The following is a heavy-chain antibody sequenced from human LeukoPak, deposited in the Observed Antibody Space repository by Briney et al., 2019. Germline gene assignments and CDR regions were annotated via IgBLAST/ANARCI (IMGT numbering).Heavy chain of an antibody. CDR3: ASSSWENWFDP. CDR2: IKQDGSEK. V-gene: IGHV3-7*01. Sequence: PGGALRLSSAASVVTFSSYLMSWVRETPWKGLEWVSHIKQDGSEKYYVDSVKGRFTISRDNAKNSLYLQMNSLRAEDTAVYYCASSSWENWFDPWGQGTLVTVSS. D-gene: IGHD6-13*01. CDR1: VVTFSSYL. J-gene: IGHJ5*02.